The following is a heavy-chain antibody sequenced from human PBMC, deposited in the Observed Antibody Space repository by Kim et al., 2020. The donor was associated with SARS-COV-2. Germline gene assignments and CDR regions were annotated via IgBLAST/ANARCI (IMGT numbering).Heavy chain of an antibody. CDR2: T. J-gene: IGHJ4*02. D-gene: IGHD6-19*01. V-gene: IGHV4-34*01. CDR3: ARISSGWSYDY. Sequence: TNYNPSLKSRVTISVDTSKNQFSLKLSSVTAADTAVYYCARISSGWSYDYWGQGTLVTVSS.